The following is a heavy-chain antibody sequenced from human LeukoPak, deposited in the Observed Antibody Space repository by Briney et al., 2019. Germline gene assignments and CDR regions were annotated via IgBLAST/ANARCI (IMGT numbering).Heavy chain of an antibody. V-gene: IGHV1-2*02. CDR1: GYTFTGYY. Sequence: ASVKVSCKASGYTFTGYYMHWVRQAPGQGLEWMGWINPNSGGTNYAQKFQGRVTMTRDTSISTAYMELSRLRSDDTAVYYCASLIGDYESSGYLAPYFDYWGQGTLVTVSS. J-gene: IGHJ4*02. D-gene: IGHD3-22*01. CDR3: ASLIGDYESSGYLAPYFDY. CDR2: INPNSGGT.